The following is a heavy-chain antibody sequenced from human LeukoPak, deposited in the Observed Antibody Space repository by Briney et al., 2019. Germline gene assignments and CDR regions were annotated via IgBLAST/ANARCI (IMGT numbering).Heavy chain of an antibody. V-gene: IGHV7-4-1*02. Sequence: ASVKVSCKASGYTFTTYAMNWVRQAPGQGLEWLGWINTNTGNPTYAQGFTGHFVFSLDTSVSTAYLQISSLKAEDTAVYYCARTYYYGSGSYYIDPWGQGTLVTVSS. CDR3: ARTYYYGSGSYYIDP. CDR2: INTNTGNP. D-gene: IGHD3-10*01. J-gene: IGHJ5*02. CDR1: GYTFTTYA.